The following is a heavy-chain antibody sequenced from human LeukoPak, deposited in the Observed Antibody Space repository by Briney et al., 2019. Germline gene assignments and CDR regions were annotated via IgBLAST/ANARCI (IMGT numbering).Heavy chain of an antibody. CDR2: VIAIFGTA. V-gene: IGHV1-69*05. CDR1: LGTFSSYA. J-gene: IGHJ4*01. D-gene: IGHD1-26*01. CDR3: AIESGSYFGLRYFDY. Sequence: SVKVSCKESLGTFSSYAISWVRQAPGQGLEWVGRVIAIFGTANYAQKFQGRVTITTDESTSTAYMELSSRTSEDTAVYYCAIESGSYFGLRYFDYRGHGTLVTVSP.